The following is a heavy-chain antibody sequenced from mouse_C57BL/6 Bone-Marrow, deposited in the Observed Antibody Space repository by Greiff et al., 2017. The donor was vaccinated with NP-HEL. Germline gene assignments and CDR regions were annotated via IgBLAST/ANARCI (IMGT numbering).Heavy chain of an antibody. CDR2: ISSGGSYT. CDR3: ARHILGSY. V-gene: IGHV5-6*01. D-gene: IGHD4-1*01. CDR1: GFTFSSYG. J-gene: IGHJ3*01. Sequence: EVKLVESGGDLVKPGGSLKLSCAASGFTFSSYGMSWVRQTPDKRLEWVATISSGGSYTYYPDSVQGRFTISRDNAKNTLYLQMSSLKSEDTAMYYCARHILGSYWGQGTLVTVSA.